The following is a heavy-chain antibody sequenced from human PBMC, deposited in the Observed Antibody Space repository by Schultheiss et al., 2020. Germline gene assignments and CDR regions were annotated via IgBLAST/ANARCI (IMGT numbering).Heavy chain of an antibody. V-gene: IGHV3-66*01. CDR2: IYSGGST. CDR3: ATTSLWELQAFDI. J-gene: IGHJ3*02. CDR1: GFTVSSNY. Sequence: GESLKISCAASGFTVSSNYMSWVRQAPGKGLEWVSVIYSGGSTYYADSVKGRFTISRDNSKNTLYLQMNSLRAEDTAVYYCATTSLWELQAFDIWGQGTMVTVSS. D-gene: IGHD3-16*01.